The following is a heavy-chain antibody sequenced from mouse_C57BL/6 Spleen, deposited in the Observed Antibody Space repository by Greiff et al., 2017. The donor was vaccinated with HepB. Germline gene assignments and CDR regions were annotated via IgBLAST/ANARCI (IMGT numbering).Heavy chain of an antibody. CDR2: IHPNSGST. J-gene: IGHJ3*01. Sequence: QVQLQHPGAELVKPGASVKLSCKASGYTFTSYWMHWVKQRPGQGLEWIGMIHPNSGSTNYNEKFKSKATLTVDKSSSTAYMQLSSLTSEDSAVYYCAREAPYYSNYEAWFAYWGQGTLVTVSA. CDR1: GYTFTSYW. D-gene: IGHD2-5*01. V-gene: IGHV1-64*01. CDR3: AREAPYYSNYEAWFAY.